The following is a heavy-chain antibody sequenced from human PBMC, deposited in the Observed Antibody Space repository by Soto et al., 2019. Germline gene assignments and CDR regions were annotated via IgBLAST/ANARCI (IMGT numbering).Heavy chain of an antibody. CDR1: GFTFSSYA. Sequence: GGSLRLSCAASGFTFSSYAMSWVRQAPGKGLEWVSAISGSGGSTFYADSVKGRFTISRDNSKNPLYLQMNSLRVEDTAVYYCAEGLVPTNYWGQGTLVTVSS. CDR3: AEGLVPTNY. D-gene: IGHD6-19*01. CDR2: ISGSGGST. V-gene: IGHV3-23*01. J-gene: IGHJ4*02.